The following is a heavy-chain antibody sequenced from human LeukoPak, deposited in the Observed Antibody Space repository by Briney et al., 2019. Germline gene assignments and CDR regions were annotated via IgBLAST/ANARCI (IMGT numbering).Heavy chain of an antibody. CDR2: IYYSGST. J-gene: IGHJ4*02. CDR1: GGSVSSSIYY. Sequence: PSETLSLTCTVSGGSVSSSIYYWGWIRQPPGKGRERIGSIYYSGSTSYNPSLKSRVTISVDTSKNQFSLKLTSVTAADTAVYYCASRNDILTGYVFDFWGQGTLVTVSS. V-gene: IGHV4-39*01. CDR3: ASRNDILTGYVFDF. D-gene: IGHD3-9*01.